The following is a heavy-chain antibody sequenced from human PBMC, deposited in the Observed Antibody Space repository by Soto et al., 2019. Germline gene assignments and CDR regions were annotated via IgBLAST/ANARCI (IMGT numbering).Heavy chain of an antibody. D-gene: IGHD5-18*01. CDR3: VRHGGYSYGQYYYYYGMDV. Sequence: PSETLSLTCVVSGGSFSTYYYNWIRQSPGKGLEWIGEINHSGNNNYSPSLKSRVTMSLDTSKDQFSLKLTSVTAADTAVYYCVRHGGYSYGQYYYYYGMDVWGQGTTVTVSS. CDR1: GGSFSTYY. CDR2: INHSGNN. J-gene: IGHJ6*02. V-gene: IGHV4-34*01.